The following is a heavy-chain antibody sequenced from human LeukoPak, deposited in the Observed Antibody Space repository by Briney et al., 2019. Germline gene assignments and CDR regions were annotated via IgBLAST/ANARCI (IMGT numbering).Heavy chain of an antibody. V-gene: IGHV4-39*07. D-gene: IGHD1-26*01. CDR2: IYHSGST. CDR3: ARVGRGSYFVDY. J-gene: IGHJ4*02. CDR1: GTSISSGSYY. Sequence: SETLSLTCTVSGTSISSGSYYWSWIRQPPGKGLEWIGSIYHSGSTYYNPSLKSQVTISVDTSKNQFSLKLSSVTAADTAVYYCARVGRGSYFVDYWGQGTLVTVSS.